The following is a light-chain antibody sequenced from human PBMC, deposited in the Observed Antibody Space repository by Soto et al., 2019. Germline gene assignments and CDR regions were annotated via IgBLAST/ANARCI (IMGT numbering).Light chain of an antibody. Sequence: DIQMTQSPSSLSASVGDRVTTTCRASQGISNFLAWYQQKPGKVPKLLIYAASTLQSGVPSRFSGSGSGTDFTLTISSLQPVDVATYYCQRYDSAPLTFGGGTRLEIK. CDR1: QGISNF. CDR2: AAS. J-gene: IGKJ5*01. V-gene: IGKV1-27*01. CDR3: QRYDSAPLT.